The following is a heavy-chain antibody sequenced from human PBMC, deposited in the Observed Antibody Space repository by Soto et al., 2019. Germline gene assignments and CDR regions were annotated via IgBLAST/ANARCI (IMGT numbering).Heavy chain of an antibody. V-gene: IGHV4-34*01. D-gene: IGHD2-2*01. CDR2: INHSGST. CDR1: GGSFSGYY. CDR3: ARGARGYCSSTSCYRFDY. Sequence: SETLSLTCAVYGGSFSGYYWSWIRQPPGKGLEWIGEINHSGSTNYNPSLKSRVTISVDTSKNQFSLKLSSVTAADTAVYYCARGARGYCSSTSCYRFDYWGQGTLVTVSS. J-gene: IGHJ4*02.